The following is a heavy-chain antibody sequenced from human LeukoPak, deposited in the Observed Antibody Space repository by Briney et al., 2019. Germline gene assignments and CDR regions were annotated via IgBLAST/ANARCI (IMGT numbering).Heavy chain of an antibody. D-gene: IGHD6-13*01. CDR3: AREADTNSWYMPAFRLLDF. V-gene: IGHV1-18*01. J-gene: IGHJ4*02. CDR1: GYTFRSHG. Sequence: GASVKVSCKASGYTFRSHGIYWMRHAPGQGLEWMGWISPYNDETNYARMFQGRVTMTTETSTTTAYMELRDLTSDDTAVDFCAREADTNSWYMPAFRLLDFWGQGTLVTVSS. CDR2: ISPYNDET.